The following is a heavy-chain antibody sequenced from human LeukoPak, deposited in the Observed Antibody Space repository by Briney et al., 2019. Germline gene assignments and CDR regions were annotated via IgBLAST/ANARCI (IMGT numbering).Heavy chain of an antibody. J-gene: IGHJ4*02. CDR1: GFTFSTCA. CDR3: ARERYFDY. Sequence: GGSLRLSCAASGFTFSTCAMSWVRQAPGKGLEWVSTISGGGRSTDYADSVKGQFTISRDNSKNTLYPQMNSLRAEDTAVYYCARERYFDYWGQGTLVTVSS. V-gene: IGHV3-23*01. CDR2: ISGGGRST.